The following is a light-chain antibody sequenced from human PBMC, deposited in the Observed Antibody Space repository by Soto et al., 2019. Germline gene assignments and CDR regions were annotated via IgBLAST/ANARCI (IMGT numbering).Light chain of an antibody. V-gene: IGLV1-40*01. CDR3: QSYDSSLINYV. CDR1: SSNIGADFD. CDR2: GNS. Sequence: QSVLTQPPSVSGAPGQRVTISCTGGSSNIGADFDVHWYQQLPGTAPKLLIYGNSDRPSGVPDRFSGSKSGTSASLAITGLQAEDEADYYCQSYDSSLINYVFGTGTKVTVL. J-gene: IGLJ1*01.